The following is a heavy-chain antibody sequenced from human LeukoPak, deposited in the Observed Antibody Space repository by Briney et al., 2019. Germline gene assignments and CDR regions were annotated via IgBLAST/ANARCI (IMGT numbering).Heavy chain of an antibody. CDR1: GFTFSSYA. V-gene: IGHV3-23*01. D-gene: IGHD3-22*01. CDR2: ISGSGGST. Sequence: PGGSLRLSCAASGFTFSSYAMSWVRQAPGKGLEWVSAISGSGGSTYYADSVKGRFTISRDNSKNTLCLQMNSLRAEDTAVYYCAKGPNYYDSSGYINYWGQGTLVTVSS. J-gene: IGHJ4*02. CDR3: AKGPNYYDSSGYINY.